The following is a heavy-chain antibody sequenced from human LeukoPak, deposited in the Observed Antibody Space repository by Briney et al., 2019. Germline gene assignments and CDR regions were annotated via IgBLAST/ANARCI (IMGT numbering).Heavy chain of an antibody. CDR3: AGLREGDYYDSSGYYQNDY. CDR2: IYHSGST. D-gene: IGHD3-22*01. J-gene: IGHJ4*02. Sequence: PSETLSLTCAVSGYSISSGYYWGWIRQPPGKGLEWIGSIYHSGSTYYNPSLKSRVTISVDTSKNQFSLKLSSVTAADTAVYYCAGLREGDYYDSSGYYQNDYWGQGTLVTVSS. CDR1: GYSISSGYY. V-gene: IGHV4-38-2*01.